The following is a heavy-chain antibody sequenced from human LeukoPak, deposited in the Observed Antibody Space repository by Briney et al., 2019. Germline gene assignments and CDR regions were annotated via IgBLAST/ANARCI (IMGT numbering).Heavy chain of an antibody. CDR3: ARAKYYDFWSGYPPSPSFDY. J-gene: IGHJ4*02. V-gene: IGHV3-64*02. D-gene: IGHD3-3*01. Sequence: GGSLRLSRAASRFIFSSYAIHWVRQAPGRGLEYVSAISRNGLTTYYADSVKGRFTISRDNSKNTVYLQMDGLRAEDMAVYYCARAKYYDFWSGYPPSPSFDYWGQGTLVTVSS. CDR1: RFIFSSYA. CDR2: ISRNGLTT.